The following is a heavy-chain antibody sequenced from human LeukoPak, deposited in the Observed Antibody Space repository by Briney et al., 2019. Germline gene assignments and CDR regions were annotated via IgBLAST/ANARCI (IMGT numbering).Heavy chain of an antibody. CDR2: IKQDGSKK. V-gene: IGHV3-7*01. CDR3: AKWGPYCVGDYCPALDS. J-gene: IGHJ4*02. D-gene: IGHD2-21*02. CDR1: GFTFSNYA. Sequence: GRSLRLSCAASGFTFSNYAMTCVRQAPGKGLEWVANIKQDGSKKRYADSVKGRFTISRGNAKESLYLQLNSLRAEDTAVYYCAKWGPYCVGDYCPALDSWGPGTLVTVSS.